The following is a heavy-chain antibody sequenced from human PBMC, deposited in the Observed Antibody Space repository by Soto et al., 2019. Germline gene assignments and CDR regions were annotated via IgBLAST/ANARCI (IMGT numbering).Heavy chain of an antibody. CDR2: IYYSGST. CDR1: GGSISSYY. D-gene: IGHD3-16*01. V-gene: IGHV4-59*08. J-gene: IGHJ4*02. CDR3: ARRWGDYFDY. Sequence: KLSETLALTCTVSGGSISSYYWSWIRQPPGKGLEWIGYIYYSGSTNYNPSLKSRVTISVDTSKNQFSLKLSSVTAADTAVYYCARRWGDYFDYWGQGTLVTVSS.